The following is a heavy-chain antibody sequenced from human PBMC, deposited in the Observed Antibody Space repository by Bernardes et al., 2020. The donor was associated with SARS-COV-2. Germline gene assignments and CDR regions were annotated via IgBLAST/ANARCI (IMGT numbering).Heavy chain of an antibody. J-gene: IGHJ3*02. Sequence: ASVKVSCKASGYTFTGYYMHWVRQAPGQGLEWMGWINPNSGGTNYAQKFQGRVTMTRDTSISTAYMELSRLRSDDTAVYYCAREEVGGGSYYGAFDIWGQGTMVTVSS. CDR3: AREEVGGGSYYGAFDI. CDR1: GYTFTGYY. V-gene: IGHV1-2*02. CDR2: INPNSGGT. D-gene: IGHD1-26*01.